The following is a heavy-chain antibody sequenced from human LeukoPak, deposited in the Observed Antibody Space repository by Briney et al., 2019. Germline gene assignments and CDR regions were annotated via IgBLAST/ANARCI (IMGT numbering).Heavy chain of an antibody. D-gene: IGHD4-17*01. J-gene: IGHJ5*02. CDR3: TRDTGTTGEVKFDP. V-gene: IGHV4-4*07. CDR1: GGSISSYC. Sequence: SETLSLTCTVSGGSISSYCWSWIRQPAGKGLEWIGRIYTSGSTTYNPSLKSRVTMSVDTSKSQLSLNLMSVTAADTAVYYCTRDTGTTGEVKFDPWGQGTLVTVSS. CDR2: IYTSGST.